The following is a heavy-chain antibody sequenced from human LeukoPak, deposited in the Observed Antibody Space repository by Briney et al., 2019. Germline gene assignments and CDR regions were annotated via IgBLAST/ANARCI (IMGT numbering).Heavy chain of an antibody. CDR1: GFTFDDYG. V-gene: IGHV3-20*01. CDR3: ARVYGSSWYDY. J-gene: IGHJ4*02. D-gene: IGHD6-13*01. Sequence: RAEGSLRLSCAASGFTFDDYGMSWVRQAPGKGLEWVSGINWNGGSTGYADSVKGRFTISRDNAKNSLYLQMNSLRAEDTALYHCARVYGSSWYDYWGQGTLVTVSS. CDR2: INWNGGST.